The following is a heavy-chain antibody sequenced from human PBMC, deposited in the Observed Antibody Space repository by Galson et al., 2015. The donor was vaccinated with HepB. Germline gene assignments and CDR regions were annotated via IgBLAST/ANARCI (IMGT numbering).Heavy chain of an antibody. CDR3: ASRIAVAVGAFDI. CDR1: GYTFTSYY. V-gene: IGHV1-46*03. CDR2: INPSGGST. Sequence: SVKVSCKASGYTFTSYYMHWVRQAPGQGLEWMGIINPSGGSTSYAQKFQGRVTMTRDTSTSTVYMELSSLRSEDTAVYYCASRIAVAVGAFDIWGQGTMVTVSS. J-gene: IGHJ3*02. D-gene: IGHD6-19*01.